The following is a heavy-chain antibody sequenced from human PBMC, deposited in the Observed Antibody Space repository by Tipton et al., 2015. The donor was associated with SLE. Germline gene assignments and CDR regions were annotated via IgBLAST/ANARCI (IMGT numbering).Heavy chain of an antibody. Sequence: QLVQSGAEVKKPGTSVKVSCKASGYNFRNYGISWVRQAPGQGLEWMGWLSAYNGNKNYAQNFLSRVTLTTDTSTSTPYMELRSLRSDDSAGDYCARDGDAGTVWPNWYDPWGQGHSFTLSS. CDR2: LSAYNGNK. J-gene: IGHJ5*02. D-gene: IGHD1/OR15-1a*01. V-gene: IGHV1-18*01. CDR1: GYNFRNYG. CDR3: ARDGDAGTVWPNWYDP.